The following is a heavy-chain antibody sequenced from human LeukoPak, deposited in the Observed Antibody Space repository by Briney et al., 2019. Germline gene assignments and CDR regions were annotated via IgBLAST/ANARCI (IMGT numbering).Heavy chain of an antibody. D-gene: IGHD6-13*01. CDR3: ARSYSRFDY. Sequence: PSETLSLTCAVYGGSFSGFYWSWIRQPPGKGLEWIGEIKHSGITNYNPSLKSRVTMSLDTSKNQFSLKLSSVTAADTAVYYCARSYSRFDYWGQGTLVTVSS. J-gene: IGHJ4*02. CDR2: IKHSGIT. V-gene: IGHV4-34*01. CDR1: GGSFSGFY.